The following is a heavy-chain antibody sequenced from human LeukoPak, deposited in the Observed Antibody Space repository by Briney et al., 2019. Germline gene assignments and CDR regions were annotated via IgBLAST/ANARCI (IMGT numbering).Heavy chain of an antibody. J-gene: IGHJ4*02. V-gene: IGHV3-7*03. Sequence: GGSLRLSCAASGFTYNSYWMSWVRQAPGKGLEWVANIDQDESEKHYVDSVKGRFTISRDNTKNSLYLQMNSLRAEDTAVYYCAREVYSHDYWGQGTLVTVSS. CDR3: AREVYSHDY. CDR1: GFTYNSYW. D-gene: IGHD2-15*01. CDR2: IDQDESEK.